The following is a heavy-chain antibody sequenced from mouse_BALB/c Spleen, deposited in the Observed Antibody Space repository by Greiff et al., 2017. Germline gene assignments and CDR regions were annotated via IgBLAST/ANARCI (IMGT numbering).Heavy chain of an antibody. CDR3: ASITTVVAPAMDY. Sequence: VQLQQSGPGLVQPSQSLSITCTVSGFSLTSYGVHWVRQSPGKGLEWLGVIWSGGSTDYNAAFISRLSISKDNSKCQVFFKMNSLQANDTAIYYCASITTVVAPAMDYWGQGTSVTVSS. D-gene: IGHD1-1*01. V-gene: IGHV2-2*02. CDR1: GFSLTSYG. CDR2: IWSGGST. J-gene: IGHJ4*01.